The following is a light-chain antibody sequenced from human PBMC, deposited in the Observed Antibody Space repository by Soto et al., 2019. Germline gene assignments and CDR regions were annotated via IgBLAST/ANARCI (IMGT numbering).Light chain of an antibody. Sequence: QSVRTQPPSASGSPGQSVTISCTGTSSDVGGYNYVSWYQQHPGKAPKLMIYDVSKRPSGVPDRFSGSKSGNTASLTVSGLQAEDEADYYCSSYAGTNIHYVVGTGTKVTVL. CDR2: DVS. J-gene: IGLJ1*01. CDR1: SSDVGGYNY. CDR3: SSYAGTNIHYV. V-gene: IGLV2-8*01.